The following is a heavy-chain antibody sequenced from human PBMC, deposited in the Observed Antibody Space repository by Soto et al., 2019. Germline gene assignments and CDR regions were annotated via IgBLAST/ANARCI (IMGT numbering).Heavy chain of an antibody. CDR3: ARVWFGESSWFDP. D-gene: IGHD3-10*01. CDR1: GGSITIGGYC. Sequence: PSETLSLTCTVSGGSITIGGYCWSWIRQPPGQSLEWIGYICHSGNTYYNPSLKSRVTTSLDRSKNQFSLNLGSVTAADTAVYYCARVWFGESSWFDPWGQGTLVTVSS. V-gene: IGHV4-30-2*01. CDR2: ICHSGNT. J-gene: IGHJ5*02.